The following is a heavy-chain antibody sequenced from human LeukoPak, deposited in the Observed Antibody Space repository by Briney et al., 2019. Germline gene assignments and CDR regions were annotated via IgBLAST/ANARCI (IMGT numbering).Heavy chain of an antibody. CDR2: INGSGGST. Sequence: GGSLRLSCVASGYTFSSYSINWVRQAPGKGLEWVSAINGSGGSTYYADSLKGRFTISRDNSKSTLFLQMNSLRAEDTAVYYCAKDPRVGSRVATPCHWGQGTLVTVSS. CDR1: GYTFSSYS. V-gene: IGHV3-23*01. J-gene: IGHJ4*02. CDR3: AKDPRVGSRVATPCH. D-gene: IGHD5-24*01.